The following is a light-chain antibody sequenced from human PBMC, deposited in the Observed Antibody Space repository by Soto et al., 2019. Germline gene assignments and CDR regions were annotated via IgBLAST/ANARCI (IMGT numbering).Light chain of an antibody. V-gene: IGKV1-27*01. CDR3: QRYHSALLT. J-gene: IGKJ3*01. CDR1: QDIRNY. CDR2: AAS. Sequence: DIQMTQSPSSLSASVGDRVTMTCRASQDIRNYVAWYQQKPGEVPKLLIYAASTLQSGVQARFSGGGFGTDFTLTISSLLPEDVATYYCQRYHSALLTFGRGTKVDLK.